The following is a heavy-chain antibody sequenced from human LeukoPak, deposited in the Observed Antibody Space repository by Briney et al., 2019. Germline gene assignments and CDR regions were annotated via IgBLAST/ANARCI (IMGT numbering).Heavy chain of an antibody. CDR3: AKEPGSTGAYDT. CDR2: IRYDGIGR. V-gene: IGHV3-30*02. J-gene: IGHJ4*02. D-gene: IGHD5-12*01. Sequence: GGSLRLSCAASGFTFSDCSMHRVRLAPGKGLEWVGCIRYDGIGRSYAYSVKGRFPVTRDNSKNTLFLQMNRLRTEDTAVYYCAKEPGSTGAYDTWGQGTLVTVSS. CDR1: GFTFSDCS.